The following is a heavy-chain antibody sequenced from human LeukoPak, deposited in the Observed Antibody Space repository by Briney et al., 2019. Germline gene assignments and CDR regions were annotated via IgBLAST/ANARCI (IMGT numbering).Heavy chain of an antibody. CDR3: AREYCSGGSCCFDY. J-gene: IGHJ4*02. Sequence: GGSLRLSCAASGFTFSSSAMSWVRQAPGKGLEWVSYITNSGNSKSYADSVKGRFTISRDNTKNSLYLQMNGLRAEDTAVYYCAREYCSGGSCCFDYWGQGTLVTVSS. V-gene: IGHV3-48*01. D-gene: IGHD2-15*01. CDR2: ITNSGNSK. CDR1: GFTFSSSA.